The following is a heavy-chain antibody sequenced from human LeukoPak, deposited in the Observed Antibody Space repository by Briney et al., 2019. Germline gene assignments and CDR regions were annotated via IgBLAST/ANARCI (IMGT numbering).Heavy chain of an antibody. V-gene: IGHV3-74*03. CDR2: INGDGSST. D-gene: IGHD6-13*01. J-gene: IGHJ4*02. CDR3: ATLAVGGTYYFDY. CDR1: GFTFSSYW. Sequence: GRSLRLSCAASGFTFSSYWMHWVRQAPGKGLVWVSHINGDGSSTTYADSVKGRFTISRDNAKNTLYLQMNSLRAEDTAVYYCATLAVGGTYYFDYWGQGTLVTVSS.